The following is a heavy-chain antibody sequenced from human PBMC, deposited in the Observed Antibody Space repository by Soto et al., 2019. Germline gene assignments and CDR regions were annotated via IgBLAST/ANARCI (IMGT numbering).Heavy chain of an antibody. CDR1: GFTFSHYF. D-gene: IGHD2-15*01. J-gene: IGHJ4*02. CDR2: ISNSGSTT. V-gene: IGHV3-11*01. CDR3: VREKYCSGGSCYSDY. Sequence: VQLVESGGGLAKPGGSLRLSCAASGFTFSHYFMTWIRQAPGKGLEWVSHISNSGSTTYYADSVKGRFTISRDNAKDSLSLQMNSLSAEDTAVYYCVREKYCSGGSCYSDYWGQGTLVTVSS.